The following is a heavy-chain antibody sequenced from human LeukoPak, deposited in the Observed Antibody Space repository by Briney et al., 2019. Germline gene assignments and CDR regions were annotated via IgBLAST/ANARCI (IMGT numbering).Heavy chain of an antibody. J-gene: IGHJ4*02. CDR3: ARSKPVWELAFDY. V-gene: IGHV3-21*01. D-gene: IGHD1-26*01. CDR1: GFTFSSYS. Sequence: PGGSLRLSCAASGFTFSSYSMNWVRQAPGKGLEWVSSISSSSSYICYADSVKGRFTISRDNAKNSLYLQMNSLRAEDTAVYYCARSKPVWELAFDYWGQGTLVTVSS. CDR2: ISSSSSYI.